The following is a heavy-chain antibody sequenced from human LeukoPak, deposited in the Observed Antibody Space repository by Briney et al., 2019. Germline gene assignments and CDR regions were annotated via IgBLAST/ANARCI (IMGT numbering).Heavy chain of an antibody. Sequence: SGGSLRLSCAASGFTFSSYWMSWVRQAPGKGLEWVANIKQDGSDKNDVDSVKGRFTISRDNAKNSLFLRMNGLRAEDTAVYYCAKLARGNYFEYWGQGTLVTVSS. CDR2: IKQDGSDK. J-gene: IGHJ4*02. D-gene: IGHD3-3*02. V-gene: IGHV3-7*01. CDR3: AKLARGNYFEY. CDR1: GFTFSSYW.